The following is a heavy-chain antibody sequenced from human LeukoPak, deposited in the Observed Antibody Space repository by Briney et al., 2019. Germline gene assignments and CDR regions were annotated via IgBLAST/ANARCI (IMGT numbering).Heavy chain of an antibody. Sequence: SETLSLTCAVYGGSFSGYYWSWIRQPPGKGLEWIGEINHSGSTNYNPSLKSRVTTSVDTSKNQFSLKLSSVTAADTAVYYCARGLTGESGSYLTWFDPWGQGTLVTVSS. CDR1: GGSFSGYY. CDR2: INHSGST. V-gene: IGHV4-34*01. D-gene: IGHD1-26*01. J-gene: IGHJ5*02. CDR3: ARGLTGESGSYLTWFDP.